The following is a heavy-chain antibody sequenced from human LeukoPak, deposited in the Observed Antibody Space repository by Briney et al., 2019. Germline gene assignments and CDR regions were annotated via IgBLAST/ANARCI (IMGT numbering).Heavy chain of an antibody. J-gene: IGHJ4*02. CDR2: INPNSGGT. CDR3: ARNTYYYGSGSYYNLYYFDY. Sequence: GASVKVSCKASGYTFTGYYMHWVRQAPGQGLEWMGRINPNSGGTNYAQKFQGRVTMTRDTSICTAYMELSRLRSDDTAVYYCARNTYYYGSGSYYNLYYFDYWGQGTLVTVSS. D-gene: IGHD3-10*01. CDR1: GYTFTGYY. V-gene: IGHV1-2*06.